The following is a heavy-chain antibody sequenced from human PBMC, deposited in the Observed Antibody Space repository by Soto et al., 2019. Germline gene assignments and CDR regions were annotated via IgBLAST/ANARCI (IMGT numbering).Heavy chain of an antibody. CDR1: GGSISSSNW. CDR2: IYHSGST. CDR3: ASAAMWGSSWPFDY. Sequence: QVQLQESGPGLVKPSGTLSLTCAVSGGSISSSNWWSWVRQPPGKGLEWIGEIYHSGSTNYNPSLQRRVTISVDKSTNPFSLKLSSVTAAATAVYYCASAAMWGSSWPFDYWGQGTLVTVSS. J-gene: IGHJ4*02. D-gene: IGHD6-13*01. V-gene: IGHV4-4*02.